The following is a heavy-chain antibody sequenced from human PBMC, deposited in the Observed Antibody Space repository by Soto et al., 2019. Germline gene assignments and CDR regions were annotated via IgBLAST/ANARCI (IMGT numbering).Heavy chain of an antibody. CDR2: IYYSGST. Sequence: LSLTCTVSGDSVSNGNYYWSWIRQSPGKGLEWIGYIYYSGSTNYSPSLKSRVTLSRDTSKNQFSLNLSSVTAADTAVYYCARGHSYYYYYGMDVWGQGTTVTVSS. CDR3: ARGHSYYYYYGMDV. J-gene: IGHJ6*02. CDR1: GDSVSNGNYY. V-gene: IGHV4-61*01.